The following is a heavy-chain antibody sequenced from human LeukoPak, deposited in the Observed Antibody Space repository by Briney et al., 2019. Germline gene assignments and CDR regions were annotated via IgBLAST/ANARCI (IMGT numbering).Heavy chain of an antibody. V-gene: IGHV3-23*01. D-gene: IGHD3-9*01. CDR1: GFTFSSYA. CDR3: AKGGTLRYFDWLFDY. J-gene: IGHJ4*02. Sequence: GGSLRLSCAASGFTFSSYAMSWVRQAPGKGLEWVSAISGSGGSTCYADSVKGRFTISRDNSKNTLYLQMNSLRAEDTAVYYCAKGGTLRYFDWLFDYWGQGTLVTVSS. CDR2: ISGSGGST.